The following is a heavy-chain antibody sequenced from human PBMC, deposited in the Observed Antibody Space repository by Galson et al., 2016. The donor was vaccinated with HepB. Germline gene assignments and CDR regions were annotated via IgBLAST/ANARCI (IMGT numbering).Heavy chain of an antibody. J-gene: IGHJ4*02. Sequence: SVKVSCKASGYTFTRYYMHWVRQAPGQGLEWMGIINPSFGSTSYAQKFQGRVTMTRDTSTSTVYMEVSSLRSEDTAVYYCARDPGDGYNLPYDYWGQGTLFTVSS. D-gene: IGHD5-24*01. CDR2: INPSFGST. CDR3: ARDPGDGYNLPYDY. CDR1: GYTFTRYY. V-gene: IGHV1-46*01.